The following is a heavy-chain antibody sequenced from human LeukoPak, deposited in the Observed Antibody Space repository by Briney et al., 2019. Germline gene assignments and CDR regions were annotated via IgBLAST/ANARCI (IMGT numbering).Heavy chain of an antibody. V-gene: IGHV1-69*13. CDR3: AGRFWSGYSPFPHYYYGMDV. Sequence: ASVNVSCKASGGTFSSYAISWVRQAPGQGLEWMGGIIPIFGTANYAQKFQGRVTITADESTSTAYMELSSLRSEDTAVYYCAGRFWSGYSPFPHYYYGMDVWGQGTTVTVSS. CDR2: IIPIFGTA. CDR1: GGTFSSYA. J-gene: IGHJ6*02. D-gene: IGHD3-3*01.